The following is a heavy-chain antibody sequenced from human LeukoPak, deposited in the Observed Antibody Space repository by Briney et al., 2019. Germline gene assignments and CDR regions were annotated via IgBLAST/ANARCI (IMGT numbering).Heavy chain of an antibody. CDR1: GFTFSSYW. D-gene: IGHD2-21*01. CDR3: ARVRTRLFDY. J-gene: IGHJ4*02. V-gene: IGHV3-7*05. Sequence: GGSLRLSCAASGFTFSSYWMTWVRQAPGKGLEWVANIKQDGSEKYYVDSVTGRFTISRDNATNSLYLQMNSLRAEDTAVYYCARVRTRLFDYWGQGDLVTVSS. CDR2: IKQDGSEK.